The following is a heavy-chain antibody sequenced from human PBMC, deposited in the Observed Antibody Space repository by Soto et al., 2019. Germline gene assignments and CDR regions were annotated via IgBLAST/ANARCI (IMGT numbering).Heavy chain of an antibody. D-gene: IGHD1-26*01. CDR1: GFTFSSYW. V-gene: IGHV3-74*01. CDR2: INSDGSST. CDR3: ERESGSYWFDP. Sequence: PGGSLRLSCAASGFTFSSYWMHWVRQAPGKGLVWVSRINSDGSSTSYADSVKGRFTISRDNAKNTLYLQMNSLRAEDTAVYYCERESGSYWFDPWGQGTLVTVSS. J-gene: IGHJ5*02.